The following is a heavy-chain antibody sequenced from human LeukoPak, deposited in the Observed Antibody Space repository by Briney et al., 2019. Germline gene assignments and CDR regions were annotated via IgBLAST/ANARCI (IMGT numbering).Heavy chain of an antibody. V-gene: IGHV3-30*02. CDR1: GFTFSDYG. CDR2: IRHDGNKK. Sequence: SGGSLRLSCGASGFTFSDYGMLWVRQPPGKGLDWVAFIRHDGNKKLYADSVKGRFTISRDNSKNPLYLYVNSLRPDDSAVYYCVKDNPLDYWGQGTLVIVSS. CDR3: VKDNPLDY. J-gene: IGHJ4*02.